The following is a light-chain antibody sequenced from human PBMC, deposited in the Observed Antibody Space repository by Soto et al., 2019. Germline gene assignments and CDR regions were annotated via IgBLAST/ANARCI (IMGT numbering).Light chain of an antibody. V-gene: IGLV1-44*01. J-gene: IGLJ1*01. Sequence: QSVRTQPPSASGTPGQRVTSSCSGSSSNIGSNTVNWYQQLPGTAPKLLSYSNNQRPSGVPDRFSGSKSGTSASLAISGLQSEDEADYYCAAWDDSLNGSYVFGTGTKLTVL. CDR2: SNN. CDR3: AAWDDSLNGSYV. CDR1: SSNIGSNT.